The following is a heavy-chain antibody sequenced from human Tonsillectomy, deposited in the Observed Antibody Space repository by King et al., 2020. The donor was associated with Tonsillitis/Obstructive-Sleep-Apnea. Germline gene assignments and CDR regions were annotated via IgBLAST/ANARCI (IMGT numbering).Heavy chain of an antibody. CDR1: GGSISSRGYY. CDR3: ARTGREGKIYSSYYFMDG. V-gene: IGHV4-39*01. Sequence: LQLQESGPGLVKPSETLSLTCSVSGGSISSRGYYWGWIRQPPGKGLEWIGSIFYSGNTHYNPSLKSRLTISVDTSKNQFSLKLSSVTAADTAVYYCARTGREGKIYSSYYFMDGWGKGTTVTVSS. J-gene: IGHJ6*03. CDR2: IFYSGNT. D-gene: IGHD1-14*01.